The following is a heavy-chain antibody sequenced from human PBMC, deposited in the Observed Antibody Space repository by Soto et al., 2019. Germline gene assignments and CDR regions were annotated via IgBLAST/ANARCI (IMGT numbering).Heavy chain of an antibody. V-gene: IGHV4-39*01. CDR2: IYYSGST. J-gene: IGHJ5*02. CDR3: ARSSWFGELLFNWFDP. Sequence: LEDPSLTRPGPGGSHSSNSYFWGCVRPPPRKGLEWIGSIYYSGSTYYNPSLKSRVTISVDTSKNQFSLKLSSVTAADTAVYYCARSSWFGELLFNWFDPWGQGTLVTVSS. CDR1: GGSHSSNSYF. D-gene: IGHD3-10*01.